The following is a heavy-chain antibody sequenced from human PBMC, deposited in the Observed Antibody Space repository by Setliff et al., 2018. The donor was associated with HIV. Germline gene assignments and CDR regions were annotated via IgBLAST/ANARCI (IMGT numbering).Heavy chain of an antibody. CDR1: GFTFSNYA. D-gene: IGHD1-1*01. CDR2: LIENGVDK. Sequence: SGGSLRLSCAASGFTFSNYAMSWVRQAPGKGLEWVSGLIENGVDKYYAGSVKGRSTISRDNSKNTVYLQMNSLRPEDSAVYYCASARIPTGGTSTSFDYWGQGTLVTVSS. J-gene: IGHJ4*02. V-gene: IGHV3-23*01. CDR3: ASARIPTGGTSTSFDY.